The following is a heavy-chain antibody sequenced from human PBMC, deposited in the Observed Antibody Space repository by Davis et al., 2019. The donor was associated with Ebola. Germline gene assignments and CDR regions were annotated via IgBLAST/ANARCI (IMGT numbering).Heavy chain of an antibody. CDR2: INTYNGNT. V-gene: IGHV1-18*01. CDR1: GYTFISYG. Sequence: AASVKVSCKASGYTFISYGITWVRQAPGQGLEWMGWINTYNGNTNYAQKVQGRVTITTDTSTGTAYMELRSLRSDDTAVYFCARTSIVGTTTTASDIWGQGTMVTVSS. J-gene: IGHJ3*02. CDR3: ARTSIVGTTTTASDI. D-gene: IGHD1-26*01.